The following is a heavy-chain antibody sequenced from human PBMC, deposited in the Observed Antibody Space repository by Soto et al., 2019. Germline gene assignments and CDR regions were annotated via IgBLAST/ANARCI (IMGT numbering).Heavy chain of an antibody. Sequence: GGSLRLSCAASGFTFSSYAMHWVRQAPGKGLEWVAVISYDGSNKYYADSVKGRFTISRDNSKNTLYLQMNSLRAEDTAVYYCAKEKSYSSSSGWGQGTLVTVSS. V-gene: IGHV3-30-3*01. J-gene: IGHJ4*02. CDR1: GFTFSSYA. CDR2: ISYDGSNK. CDR3: AKEKSYSSSSG. D-gene: IGHD6-6*01.